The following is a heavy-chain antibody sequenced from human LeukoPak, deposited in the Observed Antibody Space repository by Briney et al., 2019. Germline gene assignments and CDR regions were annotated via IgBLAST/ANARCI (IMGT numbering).Heavy chain of an antibody. J-gene: IGHJ4*02. V-gene: IGHV3-53*01. Sequence: GGSLRLSCAASGFAVSTNYINWVRQAPGKGLEWVSVISSGGTTYYADSVKGRFTVSRDNSKNTVYLQMNSLRAEDTAVYYCAKESGSSSWPIDYWGQGTLVTVSS. D-gene: IGHD6-13*01. CDR3: AKESGSSSWPIDY. CDR1: GFAVSTNY. CDR2: ISSGGTT.